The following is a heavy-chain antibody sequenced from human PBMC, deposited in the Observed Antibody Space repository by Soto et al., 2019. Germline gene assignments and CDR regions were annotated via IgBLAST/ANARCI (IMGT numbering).Heavy chain of an antibody. CDR1: GFTFSNYA. CDR2: ISGSGGWT. Sequence: GGSLRLSCAASGFTFSNYAMSWVRQAPGKGLEWVSAISGSGGWTYYADSVKGRFTIPRDNSKNTLYLQMSSLRAEDTAVYYCAAELYSGGRCCSFDIWGQGTMVTVSS. J-gene: IGHJ3*02. CDR3: AAELYSGGRCCSFDI. V-gene: IGHV3-23*01. D-gene: IGHD2-15*01.